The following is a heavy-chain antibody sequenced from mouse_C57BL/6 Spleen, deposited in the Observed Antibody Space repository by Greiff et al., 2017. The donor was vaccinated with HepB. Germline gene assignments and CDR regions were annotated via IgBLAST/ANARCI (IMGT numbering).Heavy chain of an antibody. CDR1: GYTFTDYK. CDR3: ASWGGDYGY. V-gene: IGHV1-22*01. D-gene: IGHD2-13*01. Sequence: VQLQQSGPELVKPGASVKMSCKASGYTFTDYKMHWVKQSHGKSLEWIGYINPDNGGTSYDQKFKGKATLTVNKSSSTAYMELRSLTSEDSAVYYCASWGGDYGYWGQGTTLTVSS. J-gene: IGHJ2*01. CDR2: INPDNGGT.